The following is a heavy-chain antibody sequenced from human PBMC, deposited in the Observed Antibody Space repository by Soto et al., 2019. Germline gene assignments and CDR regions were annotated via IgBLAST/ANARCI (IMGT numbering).Heavy chain of an antibody. J-gene: IGHJ4*02. CDR2: ISYDGSNK. CDR3: AKTFWAIAAAGTKLIDY. D-gene: IGHD6-13*01. V-gene: IGHV3-30*18. Sequence: GGSLRLSCAASGFTFSSYGMHWVRQAPGKGLEWVAVISYDGSNKYYADSVKGRFTISRDNSKNTLYLQMNSLRAEDTAVYYCAKTFWAIAAAGTKLIDYWGQGTLVTVSS. CDR1: GFTFSSYG.